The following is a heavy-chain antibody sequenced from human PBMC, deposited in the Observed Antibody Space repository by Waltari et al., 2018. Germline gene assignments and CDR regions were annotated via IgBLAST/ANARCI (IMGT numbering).Heavy chain of an antibody. CDR1: GGSIISYY. D-gene: IGHD2-8*01. J-gene: IGHJ5*02. CDR3: ATVGHKASDCTHGVCYTRGWFDP. Sequence: QVQLQESGPGLVKPSETLSLTCTVSGGSIISYYWTWIRQPAGKGLEWIGHIHSSGSTNYNPSLQSRVTMSVDTSKNQFSLKLSSVTAADTAVYYCATVGHKASDCTHGVCYTRGWFDPWGQGTLVTVSS. V-gene: IGHV4-4*07. CDR2: IHSSGST.